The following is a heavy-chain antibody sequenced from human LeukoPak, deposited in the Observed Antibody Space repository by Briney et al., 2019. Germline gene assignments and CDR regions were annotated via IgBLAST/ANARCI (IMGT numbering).Heavy chain of an antibody. D-gene: IGHD2-2*01. V-gene: IGHV4-39*07. Sequence: PSETLSLTCSVSGVSISTRSYYWVWIRQPPGKGLEWIGSMYCGGSTYYNPSLKSRVTVAADTSKNQFSLKLTSVTAADTAVYYCARVIVVVPAAMSLGSPTSNAFDIWGQGTMVTVSS. J-gene: IGHJ3*02. CDR3: ARVIVVVPAAMSLGSPTSNAFDI. CDR1: GVSISTRSYY. CDR2: MYCGGST.